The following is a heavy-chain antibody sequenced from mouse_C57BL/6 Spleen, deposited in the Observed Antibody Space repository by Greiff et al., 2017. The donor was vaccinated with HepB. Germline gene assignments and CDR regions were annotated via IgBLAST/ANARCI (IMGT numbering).Heavy chain of an antibody. V-gene: IGHV1-61*01. CDR3: ARRGTHAMDY. CDR2: IYPSDSET. CDR1: GYTFTSYW. J-gene: IGHJ4*01. D-gene: IGHD3-1*01. Sequence: QVQLQQPGAELVRPGSSVKLSCKASGYTFTSYWMDWVKQMPGQGLEWIGNIYPSDSETHYNQKFKDKATLTVDKSSSTAYMQLSSLTSEDSAVYYCARRGTHAMDYWGQGTSVTVSS.